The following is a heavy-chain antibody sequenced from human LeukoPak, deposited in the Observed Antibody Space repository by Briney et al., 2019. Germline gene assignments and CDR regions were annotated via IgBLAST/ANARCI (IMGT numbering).Heavy chain of an antibody. D-gene: IGHD3-22*01. CDR1: GFTFSSYA. CDR3: AKVENYYDSSGPIDY. Sequence: PGGSLRLSCAASGFTFSSYAMHWVRQAPGKGLEWVAVISYDGSNKYYADSVKGRFTISRDNSKNTLYLQMNSLRAEDTAVYYCAKVENYYDSSGPIDYWGQGTLVTVSS. V-gene: IGHV3-30-3*01. CDR2: ISYDGSNK. J-gene: IGHJ4*02.